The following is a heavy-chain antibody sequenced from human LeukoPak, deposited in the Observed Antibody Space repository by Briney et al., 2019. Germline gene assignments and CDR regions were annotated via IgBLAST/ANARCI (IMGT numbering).Heavy chain of an antibody. CDR3: ARGGLYGDPFDY. V-gene: IGHV4-34*01. CDR2: INHSGGT. Sequence: MPSETLSLTCAVSGGPFSGSYFTWIRQPPGKGLEWIGEINHSGGTNYNPSLKSRVTISVDTSKNQFSLKLSSVTAADTAVYYCARGGLYGDPFDYWGQGTLVTVSS. CDR1: GGPFSGSY. J-gene: IGHJ4*02. D-gene: IGHD4-17*01.